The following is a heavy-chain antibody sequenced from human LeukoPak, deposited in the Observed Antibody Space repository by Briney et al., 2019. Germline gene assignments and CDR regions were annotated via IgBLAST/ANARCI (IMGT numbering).Heavy chain of an antibody. V-gene: IGHV3-23*01. CDR2: ISDSGGST. D-gene: IGHD3-16*02. CDR3: VRHGSFIPY. CDR1: GFNFRYYA. J-gene: IGHJ4*02. Sequence: GGSLRLSCVASGFNFRYYAMSSFRQAPGKGLEWVSGISDSGGSTYYADSVKGRCTISRDNSKNTVSLQMNNLRAEDTAVYFCVRHGSFIPYWGQGTLVTVTS.